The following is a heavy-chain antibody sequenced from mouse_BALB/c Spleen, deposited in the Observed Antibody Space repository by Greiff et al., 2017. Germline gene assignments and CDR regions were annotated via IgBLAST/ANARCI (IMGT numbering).Heavy chain of an antibody. CDR2: INPSTGYT. CDR1: GYTFTSYW. J-gene: IGHJ4*01. CDR3: ARSGYYGSSYYYAMDY. V-gene: IGHV1-7*01. D-gene: IGHD1-1*01. Sequence: VQLQQSGAELAKPGASVKMSCKASGYTFTSYWMHWVKQRPGQGLEWIGYINPSTGYTEYNQKFKDKATLTADKSSSTAYMQLSSLTSEDSAVYYCARSGYYGSSYYYAMDYWGQGTSVTVSS.